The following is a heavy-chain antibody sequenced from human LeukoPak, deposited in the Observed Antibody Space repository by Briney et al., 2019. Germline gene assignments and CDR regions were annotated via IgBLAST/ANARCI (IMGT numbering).Heavy chain of an antibody. V-gene: IGHV1-46*01. CDR1: GYIFTSYY. CDR2: INPSGGST. CDR3: AREWEPTRYYFDY. J-gene: IGHJ4*02. D-gene: IGHD1-26*01. Sequence: ASVKVSCKASGYIFTSYYMHWVRQAPGQGLEWMGIINPSGGSTSYAQKFQGGVTMTRDTSTSTVYMELSSLRSEDTAVYYCAREWEPTRYYFDYWGQGTLVTVSS.